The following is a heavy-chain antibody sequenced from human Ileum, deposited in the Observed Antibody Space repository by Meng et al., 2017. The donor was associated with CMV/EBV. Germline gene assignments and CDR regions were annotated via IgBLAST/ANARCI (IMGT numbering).Heavy chain of an antibody. V-gene: IGHV4-34*01. Sequence: QVQLRKWGAGLLKPSEILSLMCAVYGGSFSEYHWSWIRQPPGKGLEWIGEINHGGSSNYNPSLKSRVTISVDRSRNQVSLKLTSVTAADTAVYYCARASPQRRFLSYWGQGTLVTVSS. D-gene: IGHD3-3*01. J-gene: IGHJ4*02. CDR1: GGSFSEYH. CDR3: ARASPQRRFLSY. CDR2: INHGGSS.